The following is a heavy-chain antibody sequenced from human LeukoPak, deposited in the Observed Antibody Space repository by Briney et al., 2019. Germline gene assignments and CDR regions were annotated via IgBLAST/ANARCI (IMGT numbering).Heavy chain of an antibody. CDR2: IIPIFGTA. Sequence: SVKVSCKASGGTLSSYAISWVRQAPGQGLEWMGRIIPIFGTANYAQKFQGRVTITTDESTSTAYMELSSLRSEDTAVYYCTGYEPYDAFDIWGQGTMVTVSS. J-gene: IGHJ3*02. CDR1: GGTLSSYA. CDR3: TGYEPYDAFDI. V-gene: IGHV1-69*05. D-gene: IGHD1-14*01.